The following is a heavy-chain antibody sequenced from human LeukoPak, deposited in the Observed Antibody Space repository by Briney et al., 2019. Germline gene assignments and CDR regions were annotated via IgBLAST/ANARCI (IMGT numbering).Heavy chain of an antibody. Sequence: SETLSLTCTVSGGSISSYYWSWIRQPPGNGLEWIANIYYSGSTNYNPSLKSRVTISIDTSKNQLSLKLSSVTAADTAVYYCARHASSSTSWLPAWGQGTLVTVSS. CDR2: IYYSGST. V-gene: IGHV4-59*08. J-gene: IGHJ5*02. CDR3: ARHASSSTSWLPA. D-gene: IGHD2-2*01. CDR1: GGSISSYY.